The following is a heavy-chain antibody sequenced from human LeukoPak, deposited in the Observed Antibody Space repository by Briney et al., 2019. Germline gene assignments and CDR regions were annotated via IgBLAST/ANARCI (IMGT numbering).Heavy chain of an antibody. V-gene: IGHV3-33*01. CDR2: IWHDGVKK. CDR1: GFTFSNYG. CDR3: ARVWAWGSGNYFDN. J-gene: IGHJ4*02. Sequence: GRSLRLSCEASGFTFSNYGMHWVRQAPGKGLEWVADIWHDGVKKYYADSVKGRVTVSRDTSKNTLYLQMNSLRVEDTALYCCARVWAWGSGNYFDNWGQGTLVTVSS. D-gene: IGHD7-27*01.